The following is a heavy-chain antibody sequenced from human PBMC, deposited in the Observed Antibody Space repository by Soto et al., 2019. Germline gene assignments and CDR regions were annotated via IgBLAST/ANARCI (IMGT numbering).Heavy chain of an antibody. Sequence: QVQLVQSGAEVKKPGSSVKVSCKASGGTFSSYAISWVRQDPGQGLEWMGGIIPIFGTANYAQKFQGRVTITADESTSTAYMELSSLRSEDTAVYYCARGGYYYDSSGYPGFDYWGQGTLVTVSS. J-gene: IGHJ4*02. CDR2: IIPIFGTA. V-gene: IGHV1-69*01. CDR1: GGTFSSYA. CDR3: ARGGYYYDSSGYPGFDY. D-gene: IGHD3-22*01.